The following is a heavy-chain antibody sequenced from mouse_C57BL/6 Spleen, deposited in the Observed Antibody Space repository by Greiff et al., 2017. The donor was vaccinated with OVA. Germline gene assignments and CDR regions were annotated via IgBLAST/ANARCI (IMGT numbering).Heavy chain of an antibody. CDR1: GFTFSSYA. CDR2: ISDGGSYT. Sequence: EVQGVESGGGLVKPGGSLKLSCAASGFTFSSYAMSWVRQTPEKRLEWVATISDGGSYTYYPANVKGRFTISKDNAKHNLYLTMSHLKTVDSAMYDCARDYYGSGYYLDYWGQGTTLTVSS. J-gene: IGHJ2*01. CDR3: ARDYYGSGYYLDY. D-gene: IGHD1-1*01. V-gene: IGHV5-4*01.